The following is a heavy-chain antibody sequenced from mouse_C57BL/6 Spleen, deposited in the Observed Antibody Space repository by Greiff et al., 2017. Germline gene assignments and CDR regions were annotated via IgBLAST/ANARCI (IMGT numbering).Heavy chain of an antibody. CDR2: IYPGDGDT. CDR1: GYAFSSYW. D-gene: IGHD1-1*02. V-gene: IGHV1-80*01. Sequence: QVQLQQSGAELVKPGASVKISCKASGYAFSSYWMNWVKQRTGKGLEWIGQIYPGDGDTNYNGKFKGKATLTADKSSSTAYMQLSSLTSEDSAVYFCARGGGNWFAYWGQGTLVTVSA. J-gene: IGHJ3*01. CDR3: ARGGGNWFAY.